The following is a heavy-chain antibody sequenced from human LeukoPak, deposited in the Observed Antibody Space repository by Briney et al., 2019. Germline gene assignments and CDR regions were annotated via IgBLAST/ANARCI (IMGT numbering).Heavy chain of an antibody. J-gene: IGHJ4*02. D-gene: IGHD3-10*01. CDR1: GGSISSSNYY. Sequence: PSETLSLTCTVSGGSISSSNYYWGWIRQPPGKGLEWIGSIYYSGSTYYKPSLKSRVTMSVDTSNNHFSLKLSSVTAADTAIYYCAGSSGDYGSGSYMDFAYWGQGTLVTVSS. CDR2: IYYSGST. CDR3: AGSSGDYGSGSYMDFAY. V-gene: IGHV4-39*07.